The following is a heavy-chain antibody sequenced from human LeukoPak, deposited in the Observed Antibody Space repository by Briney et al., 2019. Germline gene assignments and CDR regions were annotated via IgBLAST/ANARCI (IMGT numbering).Heavy chain of an antibody. J-gene: IGHJ4*01. CDR3: ARDGVQGATPFYIDF. Sequence: GGSLRLSCSASGFIFGSYCMNWRRKSKWLGLQWYTFIRGGGTKFFYADSVKGRFTIHRDNAENCLYLQMNSLRAEDTAVYYCARDGVQGATPFYIDFWGQGALVTVSS. CDR2: IRGGGTKF. D-gene: IGHD3-16*01. V-gene: IGHV3-48*01. CDR1: GFIFGSYC.